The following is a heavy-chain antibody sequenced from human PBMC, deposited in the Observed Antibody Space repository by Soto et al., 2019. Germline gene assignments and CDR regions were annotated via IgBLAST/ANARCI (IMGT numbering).Heavy chain of an antibody. CDR2: IIPILGIA. CDR1: GGTFSSYT. J-gene: IGHJ6*02. V-gene: IGHV1-69*02. Sequence: QVQPVQSGAEVKQPGSSVKVSCKASGGTFSSYTISWVRQAPGQGLEWMGRIIPILGIANYAQKFQGRVTITADKSTSTAYMELSSLRSEVTAVYYCARSGADYYYGMDVWGQGTTVTVSS. D-gene: IGHD1-26*01. CDR3: ARSGADYYYGMDV.